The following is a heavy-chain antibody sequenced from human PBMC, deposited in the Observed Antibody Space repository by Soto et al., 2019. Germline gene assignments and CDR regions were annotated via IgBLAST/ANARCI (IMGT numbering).Heavy chain of an antibody. CDR3: ARHVRGAVTMNWFDP. D-gene: IGHD3-10*02. V-gene: IGHV4-39*01. Sequence: QLQESGPGLVKPSETLSLTCTVSGGSIISSNFYWGWIRQPPGKGLEWIGSVEYGGSTYDNPSLKSRVTLSADTSKNQFSLKLNSVTAADTAIYYCARHVRGAVTMNWFDPWGHGTLVTVSS. CDR1: GGSIISSNFY. CDR2: VEYGGST. J-gene: IGHJ5*02.